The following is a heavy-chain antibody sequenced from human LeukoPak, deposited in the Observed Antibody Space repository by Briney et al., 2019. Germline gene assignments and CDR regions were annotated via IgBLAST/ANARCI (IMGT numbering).Heavy chain of an antibody. CDR1: GFTFSSYA. J-gene: IGHJ4*02. D-gene: IGHD4-23*01. CDR2: ISYDGSNK. V-gene: IGHV3-30-3*01. Sequence: GRSLRLSCAASGFTFSSYAMHWVRQAPGKGLEWVAVISYDGSNKYYADSVKGRFTISRDNSKNTLYLQMNSLRAEDTAVYYCAREVVDYGGNSDFDYWGQGTLVTVSS. CDR3: AREVVDYGGNSDFDY.